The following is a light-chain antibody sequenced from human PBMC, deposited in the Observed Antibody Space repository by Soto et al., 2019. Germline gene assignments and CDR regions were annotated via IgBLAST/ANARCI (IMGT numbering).Light chain of an antibody. V-gene: IGLV1-40*01. Sequence: QSVLTQPPSVCGAPGQTEIISCRGSSSNLGAQYDVNSFRQQTGAVPRLLLYGNNNRHSGLTDRFSDSKSRPSASLAITSLQAEDEADYYCQSYDRRLGGYVFGTGP. CDR2: GNN. CDR3: QSYDRRLGGYV. J-gene: IGLJ1*01. CDR1: SSNLGAQYD.